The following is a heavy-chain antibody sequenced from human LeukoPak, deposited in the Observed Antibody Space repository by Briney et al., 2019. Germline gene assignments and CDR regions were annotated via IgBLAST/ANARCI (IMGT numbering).Heavy chain of an antibody. CDR2: IGGGASGT. CDR3: AKGGDGSYYSPADC. Sequence: GGSLRLSCAASGFTFSSYTMTWVRQAPGKGLEWVSTIGGGASGTFYADSVKGRFTISRDNSKNTLYLQMNSLRAEDTAVYYCAKGGDGSYYSPADCWGQGTLVTVSS. V-gene: IGHV3-23*01. J-gene: IGHJ4*02. CDR1: GFTFSSYT. D-gene: IGHD2-15*01.